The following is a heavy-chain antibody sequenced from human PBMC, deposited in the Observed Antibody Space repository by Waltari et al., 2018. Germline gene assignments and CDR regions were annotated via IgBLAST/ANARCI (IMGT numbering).Heavy chain of an antibody. D-gene: IGHD4-4*01. CDR3: ARGPPGRYSHYEADY. Sequence: QVQLVQSGAEVKKPGSSVKVSCKASGGSFSSYAISWVRQAPGQGLEGKGGINTVCGTANYAQKFQGRVTITADDSTRTAYMELSSLRSEDTAIFYCARGPPGRYSHYEADYWGQGTLVTVSS. CDR1: GGSFSSYA. J-gene: IGHJ4*02. CDR2: INTVCGTA. V-gene: IGHV1-69*01.